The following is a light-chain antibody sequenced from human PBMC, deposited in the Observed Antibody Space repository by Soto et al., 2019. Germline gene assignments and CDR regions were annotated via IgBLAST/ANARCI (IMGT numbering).Light chain of an antibody. CDR1: SSDVGGYNY. CDR3: SSYTSSSTLEV. V-gene: IGLV2-14*01. J-gene: IGLJ1*01. CDR2: EVS. Sequence: QSALTQPASVSGSPGQSITISCTGTSSDVGGYNYVSWYQQHPGKAPKLMIYEVSNRPSGVSNRFSGSKSGNTASLTISGLQAEDEADYYCSSYTSSSTLEVFGTGTQRTVL.